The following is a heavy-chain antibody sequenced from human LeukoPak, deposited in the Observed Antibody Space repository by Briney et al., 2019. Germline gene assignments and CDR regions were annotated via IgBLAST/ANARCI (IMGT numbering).Heavy chain of an antibody. Sequence: GGSLRLSCAASGFTFSSYSMNWVRQAPGKGLEWVSSISSSSSYIYYADSVKGQFTISRDNAKNSLYLQMNSLRAEDTAVYYCAREEQYYDSSGYRSWCFDYWGQGTLVTVSS. D-gene: IGHD3-22*01. CDR1: GFTFSSYS. CDR2: ISSSSSYI. V-gene: IGHV3-21*01. J-gene: IGHJ4*02. CDR3: AREEQYYDSSGYRSWCFDY.